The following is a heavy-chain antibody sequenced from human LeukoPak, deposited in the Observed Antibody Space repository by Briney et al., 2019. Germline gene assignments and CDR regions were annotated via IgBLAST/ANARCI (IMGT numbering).Heavy chain of an antibody. D-gene: IGHD2-8*02. V-gene: IGHV3-48*04. J-gene: IGHJ4*02. CDR2: ISTNSDTI. Sequence: GGSLRLSCAASGFTFSSYTMNWVRQAPGKGLEWISYISTNSDTIYYADSVKGRFTISRDNAKNSLYLQMNSLRAEDTAVYYCAREFYVESWWWPEYNWGQGTLVTVSS. CDR1: GFTFSSYT. CDR3: AREFYVESWWWPEYN.